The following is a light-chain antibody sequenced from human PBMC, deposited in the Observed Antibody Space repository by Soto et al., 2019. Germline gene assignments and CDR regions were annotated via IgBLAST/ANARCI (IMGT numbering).Light chain of an antibody. V-gene: IGKV3-20*01. Sequence: EIVLTQSPGTPSLSPGERATLSCRASQSVSSSYLAWYQQKPGQAPRLLIYGASSRATGIPDRFSGSGSGTDFTLTISRLEPEDFAVYYCQQYGSSLWTFGQGTMVDIK. CDR3: QQYGSSLWT. J-gene: IGKJ1*01. CDR2: GAS. CDR1: QSVSSSY.